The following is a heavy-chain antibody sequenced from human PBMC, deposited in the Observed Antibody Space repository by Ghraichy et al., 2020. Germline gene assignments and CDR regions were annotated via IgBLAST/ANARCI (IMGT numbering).Heavy chain of an antibody. V-gene: IGHV4-34*01. CDR1: GGSFSGYY. D-gene: IGHD5-24*01. CDR2: INHSGST. J-gene: IGHJ3*02. Sequence: SETLSLTCAVYGGSFSGYYWSWIRQPPGKGLEWIGEINHSGSTNYNPSLKSRVTISVDTSKNQFSLKLSSVTAADTAVYYCARGLRRRWLQFGDAFDIWGQGTMVTVSS. CDR3: ARGLRRRWLQFGDAFDI.